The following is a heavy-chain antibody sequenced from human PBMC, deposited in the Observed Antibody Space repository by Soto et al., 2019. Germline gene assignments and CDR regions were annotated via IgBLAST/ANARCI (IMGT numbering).Heavy chain of an antibody. V-gene: IGHV4-30-2*01. Sequence: FQAQSLTCAVPGGSIIGVGDSWSWIRQPPGKGLEWIGYIYHSGSTYYNPSLKSRVTISVDRSKNQFSLKLSSVTAEDTAVYYCARRYGGNFDYWGQGTLVTVSS. CDR3: ARRYGGNFDY. D-gene: IGHD3-16*01. CDR2: IYHSGST. CDR1: GGSIIGVGDS. J-gene: IGHJ4*02.